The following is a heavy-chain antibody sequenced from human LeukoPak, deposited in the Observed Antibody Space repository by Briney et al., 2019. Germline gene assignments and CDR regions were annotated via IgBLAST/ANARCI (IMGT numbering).Heavy chain of an antibody. CDR3: ARESITGDRDFDY. D-gene: IGHD7-27*01. Sequence: GGSLRLSCAASGFTFSSYSMNWVRQAPGRGLEWLSYISSGSRTIYDADSVKGRFAISRDNDKNLLYLLMNSLRADDTAVYYCARESITGDRDFDYWGQGTLVTVSS. V-gene: IGHV3-48*01. J-gene: IGHJ4*02. CDR1: GFTFSSYS. CDR2: ISSGSRTI.